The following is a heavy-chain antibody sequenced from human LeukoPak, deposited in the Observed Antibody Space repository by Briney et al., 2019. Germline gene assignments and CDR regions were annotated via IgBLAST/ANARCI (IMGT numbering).Heavy chain of an antibody. Sequence: SETLSLTCTVSGGSISSSSYYWGWIRQPPGKGLEWFGSIYYSGSTYYNPSLKSRVTISVDTSKNQFSLKLSSVTAADTAVYYCARLQSIAVAAPWDDWGQGTLVTVSS. CDR1: GGSISSSSYY. V-gene: IGHV4-39*01. CDR2: IYYSGST. CDR3: ARLQSIAVAAPWDD. D-gene: IGHD6-19*01. J-gene: IGHJ4*02.